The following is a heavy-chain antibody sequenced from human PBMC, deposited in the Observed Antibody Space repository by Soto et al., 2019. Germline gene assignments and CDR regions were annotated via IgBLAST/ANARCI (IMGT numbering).Heavy chain of an antibody. J-gene: IGHJ6*03. V-gene: IGHV3-9*01. Sequence: EVQLVESGGGLVQPGRSLRLSCAASGFTFDDYAMHWVRQAPGKGLEWVSGISGNSGSIGYADSVKGRFTISRDNAKNSLYLQMNSLRAEDTALYYCAKDIGGADYYYYYMDVWGKGTTVTVSS. D-gene: IGHD1-26*01. CDR2: ISGNSGSI. CDR3: AKDIGGADYYYYYMDV. CDR1: GFTFDDYA.